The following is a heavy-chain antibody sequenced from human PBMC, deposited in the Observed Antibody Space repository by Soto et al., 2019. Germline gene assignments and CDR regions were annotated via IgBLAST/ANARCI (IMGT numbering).Heavy chain of an antibody. CDR1: GFTFSSNW. V-gene: IGHV3-74*01. J-gene: IGHJ1*01. CDR3: ARDRVESGYPEYFQH. D-gene: IGHD3-22*01. Sequence: PGGSLRLSCAAAGFTFSSNWMHWVRQAPGKGLVWVSRINSDGSSTTYADSVKGRFTISRDNAKNTLYLHMNSLRAEDTALYYCARDRVESGYPEYFQHWGQGTLVTVSS. CDR2: INSDGSST.